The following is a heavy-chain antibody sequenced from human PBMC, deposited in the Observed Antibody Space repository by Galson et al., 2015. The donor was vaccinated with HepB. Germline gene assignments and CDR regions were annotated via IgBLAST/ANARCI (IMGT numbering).Heavy chain of an antibody. CDR3: ARGDLRAADY. V-gene: IGHV3-21*01. D-gene: IGHD2-15*01. CDR2: ISSSSSYI. Sequence: LRLSCAASGFTFSSYAMNWVRQAPGKGLEWVSSISSSSSYIYYADSVKGRFTISRDNPKNSLYLQMNSLRAEDTAVYYCARGDLRAADYWGQGTLVTVSS. J-gene: IGHJ4*02. CDR1: GFTFSSYA.